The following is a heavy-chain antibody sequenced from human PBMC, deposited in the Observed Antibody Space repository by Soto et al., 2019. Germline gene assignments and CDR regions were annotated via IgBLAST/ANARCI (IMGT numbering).Heavy chain of an antibody. Sequence: GGSLRLSCAASGFTFISYWMHWVRQAPGKGLVWVSRINSDGSSTSYADSVKGRFTISRDNAKNTLYLQMNSLRAEDTAVYYCARGGSSGYPFYYYGMDVWGQGTTVPVSS. J-gene: IGHJ6*02. CDR1: GFTFISYW. V-gene: IGHV3-74*01. CDR2: INSDGSST. D-gene: IGHD5-12*01. CDR3: ARGGSSGYPFYYYGMDV.